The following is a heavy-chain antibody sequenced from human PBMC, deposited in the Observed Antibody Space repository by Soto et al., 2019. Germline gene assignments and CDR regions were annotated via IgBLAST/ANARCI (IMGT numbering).Heavy chain of an antibody. CDR3: ARGTAAIPPYYYYGMDV. CDR1: GFSLSTSGMC. Sequence: SGPTLVTPTQTLTLTCTFSGFSLSTSGMCVSWIRQPPGKALEWLALIDWDDDKYYSTSLKTRLTISKDTSKNQVVLTMTNMDPVDTATYYCARGTAAIPPYYYYGMDVWGQGTTVTVSS. V-gene: IGHV2-70*01. J-gene: IGHJ6*02. CDR2: IDWDDDK. D-gene: IGHD2-2*01.